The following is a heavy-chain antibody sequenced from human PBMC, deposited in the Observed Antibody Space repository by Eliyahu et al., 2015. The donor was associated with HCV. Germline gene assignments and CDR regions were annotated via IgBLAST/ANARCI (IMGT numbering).Heavy chain of an antibody. J-gene: IGHJ2*01. CDR3: ARRKLGPHNWYFDL. CDR2: INHSGST. CDR1: GGSXXGYY. Sequence: QVQLQQWGAGLLKPSETXSLTCAXYGGSXXGYYWSWIRQPPEKGLEWIGEINHSGSTNYNPSLKSRVTISVDTSKNQFSLKLSSVTAADTAVYYCARRKLGPHNWYFDLWGRGTLVTVSS. D-gene: IGHD7-27*01. V-gene: IGHV4-34*01.